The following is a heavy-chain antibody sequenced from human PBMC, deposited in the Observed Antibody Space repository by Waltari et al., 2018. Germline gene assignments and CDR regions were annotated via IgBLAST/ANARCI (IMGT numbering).Heavy chain of an antibody. D-gene: IGHD3-10*01. CDR3: ARDGEFLRLGTTDY. V-gene: IGHV3-21*02. Sequence: EVQLVESGGGLVKPGGSLRLSCAASGFPFSPHSMRWLRQAPGKGLEWVSSIGTTDSYIYYANSVRGRFTISRDNAKNSLFLQMNGLRADDTGVYYCARDGEFLRLGTTDYWGQGTLITVSS. CDR2: IGTTDSYI. J-gene: IGHJ4*02. CDR1: GFPFSPHS.